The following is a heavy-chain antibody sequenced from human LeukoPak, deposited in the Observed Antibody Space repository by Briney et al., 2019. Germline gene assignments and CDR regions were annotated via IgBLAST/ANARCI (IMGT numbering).Heavy chain of an antibody. CDR3: AKRYYYDSGGYQGYFDY. V-gene: IGHV3-23*01. J-gene: IGHJ4*02. D-gene: IGHD3-22*01. CDR2: IIGSAGII. Sequence: GGFLRLSCAASGFTFSNYAMSWVRQAPGKGLEWVAAIIGSAGIIYYADSVKGRFTIYRDNYKNTLYLQMDSLRAEDTAVYYCAKRYYYDSGGYQGYFDYWGQGTLVT. CDR1: GFTFSNYA.